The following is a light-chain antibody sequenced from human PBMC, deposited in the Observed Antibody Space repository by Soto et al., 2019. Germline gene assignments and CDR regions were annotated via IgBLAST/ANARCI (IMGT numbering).Light chain of an antibody. Sequence: EVVLTQSPGTLSLSPGERATLSCRASQSISSYLAWYQKKPGQAPRLLIYGASNRATGIPPRFSGSGSGTDFTLTISSLEPEDFAVYYCQQRSNWLTFGGGTKVDI. J-gene: IGKJ4*01. CDR1: QSISSY. CDR3: QQRSNWLT. CDR2: GAS. V-gene: IGKV3-11*01.